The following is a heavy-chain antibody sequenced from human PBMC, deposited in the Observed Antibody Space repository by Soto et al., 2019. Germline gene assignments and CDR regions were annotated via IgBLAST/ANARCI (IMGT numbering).Heavy chain of an antibody. CDR3: AIGFVYDVWSGSAFDC. J-gene: IGHJ4*02. CDR1: GYTLNEFS. D-gene: IGHD3-3*01. Sequence: QVHVEQSGAEVKKPGASVKVSCKVSGYTLNEFSLHWVRQGPGKGLEGMGGFDAEDRETVVYSQKFQGRVTMTEDSSTDTAYMELSSLRSEDTAVYFCAIGFVYDVWSGSAFDCWGQGTLVTVSS. CDR2: FDAEDRETV. V-gene: IGHV1-24*01.